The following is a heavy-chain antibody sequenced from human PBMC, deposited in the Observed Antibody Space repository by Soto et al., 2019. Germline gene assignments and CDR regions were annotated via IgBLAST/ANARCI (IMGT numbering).Heavy chain of an antibody. D-gene: IGHD3-22*01. V-gene: IGHV4-4*02. J-gene: IGHJ4*02. CDR3: ARGRITMIVALDY. Sequence: SETLSLTCAVSGGSISSSNWWSWVRQPPGKGLEWIGEIYHSGSTNYNPSLESRVTISVDTSKNQFSLKLSSVTAADTAVYYCARGRITMIVALDYWGQGTLVTVSS. CDR1: GGSISSSNW. CDR2: IYHSGST.